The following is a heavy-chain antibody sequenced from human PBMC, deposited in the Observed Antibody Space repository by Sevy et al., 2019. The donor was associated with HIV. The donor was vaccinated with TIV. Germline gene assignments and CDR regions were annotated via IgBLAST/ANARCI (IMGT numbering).Heavy chain of an antibody. D-gene: IGHD2-15*01. CDR2: INHSGGT. Sequence: SETLSLTCAVYGGSFSGYYWSWIRQPPGKGLEWIGEINHSGGTNYNPSLKSRVTISGDTSKNQFSLNLNSVTAADTAGYDCARHCTGSSCSHAFDIWGQGTMVTVSS. J-gene: IGHJ3*02. CDR3: ARHCTGSSCSHAFDI. V-gene: IGHV4-34*01. CDR1: GGSFSGYY.